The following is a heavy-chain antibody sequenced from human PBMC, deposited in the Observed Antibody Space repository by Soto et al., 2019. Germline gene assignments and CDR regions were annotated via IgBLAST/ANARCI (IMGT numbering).Heavy chain of an antibody. CDR1: GFTFSDYY. CDR3: ASATPGYSSSWPSSLDY. CDR2: ISSSSSYT. Sequence: GGSLRLSCAASGFTFSDYYMSWIRQAPGKGLEWVSYISSSSSYTNYADSVKGRFTISRDNAKNSLYLQMNSLRAEDTAVYYCASATPGYSSSWPSSLDYWGQGTLVTVSS. V-gene: IGHV3-11*06. J-gene: IGHJ4*02. D-gene: IGHD6-13*01.